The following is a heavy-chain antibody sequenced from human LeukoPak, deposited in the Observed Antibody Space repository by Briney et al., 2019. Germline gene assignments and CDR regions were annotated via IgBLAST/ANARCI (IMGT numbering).Heavy chain of an antibody. V-gene: IGHV4-39*01. CDR3: ARHPVDIVATIYDDAFDI. CDR2: IYYSGST. Sequence: SETLSLTCTVSGGSISGSSYYWGWIRQPPGKGLEWIGSIYYSGSTYYNPSLKSRVTISVDTSKNQFSLKLSSVTAADTAVYYCARHPVDIVATIYDDAFDIWGQGTMVTVSS. D-gene: IGHD5-12*01. CDR1: GGSISGSSYY. J-gene: IGHJ3*02.